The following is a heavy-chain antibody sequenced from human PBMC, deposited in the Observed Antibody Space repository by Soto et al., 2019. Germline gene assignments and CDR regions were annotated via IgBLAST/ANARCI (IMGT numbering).Heavy chain of an antibody. CDR1: GFTFSSYS. Sequence: EVQLVESGGGLVQPGGSLRLSCAASGFTFSSYSMNWVRQAPGKGLEWVSYISSSSSTIYYADSVKGRFTISRDNAKNSLYLQMNSLRAEDTAVYYCASRGGVIARGNWFDPWCQGTLVTVSS. CDR3: ASRGGVIARGNWFDP. D-gene: IGHD3-10*01. J-gene: IGHJ5*02. CDR2: ISSSSSTI. V-gene: IGHV3-48*01.